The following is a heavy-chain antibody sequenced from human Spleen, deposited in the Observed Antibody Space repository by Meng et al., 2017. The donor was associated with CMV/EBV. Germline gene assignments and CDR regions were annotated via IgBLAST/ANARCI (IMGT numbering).Heavy chain of an antibody. D-gene: IGHD5-24*01. CDR3: AKDIGMGWGNYYYGMDV. Sequence: GGSLRLSCAASGFTFDDYAMHWVRQAPGRGLEWVSGISWSGGSIGYVDSVKGRFTISRDNAKNSLYLQMNSLRAEDTALYYCAKDIGMGWGNYYYGMDVWGQGTTVTVSS. J-gene: IGHJ6*02. V-gene: IGHV3-9*01. CDR2: ISWSGGSI. CDR1: GFTFDDYA.